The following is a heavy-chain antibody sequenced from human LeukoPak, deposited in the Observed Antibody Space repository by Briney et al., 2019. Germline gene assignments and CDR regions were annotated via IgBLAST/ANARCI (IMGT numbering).Heavy chain of an antibody. V-gene: IGHV3-21*01. J-gene: IGHJ4*02. Sequence: GGSLRLSCAASGFTFSSYSMNWVRQAPGKGLEWVSSISSSSSYIYYADSVKGRFTISRDNAKNSLYLQMNSLRAEDTAVHYCARDNSPKYSSGWYDYGYWGQGTLVTVSS. D-gene: IGHD6-19*01. CDR2: ISSSSSYI. CDR3: ARDNSPKYSSGWYDYGY. CDR1: GFTFSSYS.